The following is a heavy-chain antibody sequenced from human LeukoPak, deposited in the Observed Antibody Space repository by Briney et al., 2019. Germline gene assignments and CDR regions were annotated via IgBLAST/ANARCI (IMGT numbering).Heavy chain of an antibody. J-gene: IGHJ3*02. CDR1: GDSLSNYY. V-gene: IGHV4-59*13. Sequence: SETLSLTCIVSGDSLSNYYWNWIRQPPGKGLQWIGYIYHSGSTNYDPSLKSRVSISRDTSKNEISLNLTSVTAADTAVYYCARHLKTNKVAPHAFDIWGQGTMVTVSS. CDR2: IYHSGST. CDR3: ARHLKTNKVAPHAFDI. D-gene: IGHD5-12*01.